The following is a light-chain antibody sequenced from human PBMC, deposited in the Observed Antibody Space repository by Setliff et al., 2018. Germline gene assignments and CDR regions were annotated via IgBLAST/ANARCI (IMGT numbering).Light chain of an antibody. J-gene: IGLJ1*01. CDR2: GNF. V-gene: IGLV1-44*01. Sequence: QSALTQEASVSGTVGQEVTLSCTGESDNIGRNAVGWYQQSSHGAPKTVMLGNFLPSGIPDRFSGSKSGTTASLTISGLQLEDEADYYCSTWDYSLRTHVFGTGTKVTVL. CDR3: STWDYSLRTHV. CDR1: SDNIGRNA.